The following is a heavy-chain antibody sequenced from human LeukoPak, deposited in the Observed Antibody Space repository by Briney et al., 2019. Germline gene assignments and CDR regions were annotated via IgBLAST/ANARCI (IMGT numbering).Heavy chain of an antibody. D-gene: IGHD6-19*01. J-gene: IGHJ4*02. CDR2: IRLDGSNK. CDR1: GFTFSSYS. Sequence: TGGSLRLSCAASGFTFSSYSMNWVRQAPGKGLEWVGFIRLDGSNKLYADSVKGRFTISRDNSKNTLYLQMNSLRAEDTAVYYCARDSSDSSSQVAFDFWGQGTLVTVSS. V-gene: IGHV3-30*02. CDR3: ARDSSDSSSQVAFDF.